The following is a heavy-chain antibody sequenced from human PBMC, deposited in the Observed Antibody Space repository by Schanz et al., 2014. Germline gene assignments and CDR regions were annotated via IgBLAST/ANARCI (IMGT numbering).Heavy chain of an antibody. CDR3: VVPWPTLFLNCNRLDLEHFLKDYF. CDR1: GYTFNNYY. Sequence: EVREPGASVKVSCKASGYTFNNYYRHWVRQAPGQRPEWLGVISPSTGRTTYAPKCHDRVTITRDTFMTTVYMELSRLRPEDTTLYSTVVPWPTLFLNCNRLDLEHFLKDYF. D-gene: IGHD3-3*02. J-gene: IGHJ1*01. CDR2: ISPSTGRT. V-gene: IGHV1-46*02.